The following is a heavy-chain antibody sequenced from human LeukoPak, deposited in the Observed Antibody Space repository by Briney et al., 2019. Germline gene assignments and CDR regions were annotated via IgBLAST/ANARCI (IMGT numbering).Heavy chain of an antibody. V-gene: IGHV3-7*05. D-gene: IGHD6-6*01. CDR2: IKEDGSEK. CDR3: VRGLDYFDY. CDR1: GFTFSVFW. J-gene: IGHJ4*02. Sequence: GGSLRLSCVDSGFTFSVFWMGWVRQAPGKGLEWVATIKEDGSEKYYVDSVKGRFTISRDNAKNSLYLQMNSLRGEDTAVYYCVRGLDYFDYWGQGTLVTVSS.